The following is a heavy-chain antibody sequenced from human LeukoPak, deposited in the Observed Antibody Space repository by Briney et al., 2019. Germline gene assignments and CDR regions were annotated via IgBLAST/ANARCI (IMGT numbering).Heavy chain of an antibody. Sequence: SETLSLTCAVSGGSISSSSYYWGWIRQPPGKGLEWIGSIYYSGSAYYNPSLKSRVTISVDTSKNQFSLKLSSVTAADTAVYYCARRGGYSYYLWGQGTMVTVSS. CDR1: GGSISSSSYY. CDR3: ARRGGYSYYL. J-gene: IGHJ3*01. D-gene: IGHD5-18*01. V-gene: IGHV4-39*07. CDR2: IYYSGSA.